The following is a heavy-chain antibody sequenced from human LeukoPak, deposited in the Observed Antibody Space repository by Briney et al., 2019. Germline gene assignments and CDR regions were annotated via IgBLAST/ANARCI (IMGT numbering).Heavy chain of an antibody. CDR2: IYYSGST. CDR1: GGSISSNTHF. J-gene: IGHJ4*02. Sequence: PSETLSLTCTVSGGSISSNTHFWGWIRQPPGKGLEWIGTIYYSGSTYYNPSLKSRVTISVDTSKNQFSLKLSSVTAADTAVYYCASLKRWLPHFDYWGQGTLVTVSS. V-gene: IGHV4-39*07. CDR3: ASLKRWLPHFDY. D-gene: IGHD5-24*01.